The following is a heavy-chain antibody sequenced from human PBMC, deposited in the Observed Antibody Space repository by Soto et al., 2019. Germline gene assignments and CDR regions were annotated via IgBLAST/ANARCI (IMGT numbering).Heavy chain of an antibody. D-gene: IGHD3-22*01. V-gene: IGHV1-69*01. J-gene: IGHJ4*02. CDR2: IIPIFGTA. CDR3: ASWGSYYDSSGYYESPNFDY. Sequence: QVQLVQSGAEVKKPGSSVKVSCKASGGTFSSYAISWVRQAPGQGLEWMGGIIPIFGTANYAQKFQGRVTITADESTSTAYMELSSLRSEDTAVYYCASWGSYYDSSGYYESPNFDYWGQGTLVTVSS. CDR1: GGTFSSYA.